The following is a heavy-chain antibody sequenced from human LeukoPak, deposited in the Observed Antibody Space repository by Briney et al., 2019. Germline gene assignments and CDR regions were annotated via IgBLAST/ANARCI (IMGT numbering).Heavy chain of an antibody. J-gene: IGHJ4*02. CDR1: GFTSSSYA. V-gene: IGHV3-23*01. CDR2: ISGSGGST. D-gene: IGHD3-22*01. Sequence: PGGSLRLSCAASGFTSSSYAMSWVRQAPGKGLEWVSAISGSGGSTYYADSVKGRFTISRDNSKNTLYLQMNSLRAEDTAVYYCAKDRSAMIVATFDYWGQGTLVTVSS. CDR3: AKDRSAMIVATFDY.